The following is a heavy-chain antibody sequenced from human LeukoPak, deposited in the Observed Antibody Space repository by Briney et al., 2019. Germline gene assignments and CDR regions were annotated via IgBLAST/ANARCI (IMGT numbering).Heavy chain of an antibody. CDR2: IWYDGSNK. CDR3: AKVLYPSGSYYGIDY. CDR1: GFTFSSYG. Sequence: PGGSLRLSCAASGFTFSSYGMHWVRQAPGKGLEWVAVIWYDGSNKYYADSVKGRFTISRDNSKNTLYLQMNSLRAEDTAVYYCAKVLYPSGSYYGIDYWGQGTLVTVSS. J-gene: IGHJ4*02. D-gene: IGHD1-26*01. V-gene: IGHV3-33*06.